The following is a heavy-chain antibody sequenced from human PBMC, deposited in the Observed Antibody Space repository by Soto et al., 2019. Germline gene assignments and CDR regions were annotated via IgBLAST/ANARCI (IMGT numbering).Heavy chain of an antibody. V-gene: IGHV3-30*18. CDR3: AKDLLLYFDWSPFDY. Sequence: QVQLVESGGGVVQPGRSLRLSCAASGFTFSNYGMHWVRQAPGKGLEWVAVMSYDGSNTYYADSVKGLFTISRDNSKTTMYLQMNSLRAEDTAVYYCAKDLLLYFDWSPFDYWVQGTLVTVSS. CDR1: GFTFSNYG. D-gene: IGHD3-9*01. J-gene: IGHJ4*02. CDR2: MSYDGSNT.